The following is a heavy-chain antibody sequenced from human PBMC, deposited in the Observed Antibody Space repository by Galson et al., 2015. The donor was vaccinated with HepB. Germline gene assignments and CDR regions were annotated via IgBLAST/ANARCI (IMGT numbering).Heavy chain of an antibody. J-gene: IGHJ4*02. Sequence: SLRLSCAASGFTFGDYAMSWFRQAPGKGLEWVGFIRSKAYGGTTEYAASVKGRFTISRDDSKSIAYLQMNSLKTEDTAVYYCTSGGYYDSSGYLGDYFDYWGQGTLVTVSS. CDR3: TSGGYYDSSGYLGDYFDY. CDR2: IRSKAYGGTT. CDR1: GFTFGDYA. V-gene: IGHV3-49*03. D-gene: IGHD3-22*01.